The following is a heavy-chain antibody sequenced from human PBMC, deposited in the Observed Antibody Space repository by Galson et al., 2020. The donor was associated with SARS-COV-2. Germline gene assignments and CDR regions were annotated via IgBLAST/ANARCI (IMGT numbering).Heavy chain of an antibody. CDR3: AGALAI. V-gene: IGHV3-74*01. CDR1: GFAFSNYW. J-gene: IGHJ4*02. Sequence: GGSLRLSGAASGFAFSNYWIHWVRQTPGKGLEWASRIKSEGSNITYAASVKGRFTISRDNAKNTLYLQMNSLRSEDTALYYCAGALAIWGQGTLVTVSS. CDR2: IKSEGSNI.